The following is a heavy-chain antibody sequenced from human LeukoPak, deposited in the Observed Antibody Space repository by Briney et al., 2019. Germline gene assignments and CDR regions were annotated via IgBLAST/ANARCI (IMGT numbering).Heavy chain of an antibody. CDR1: GYTFTSYG. CDR3: AGHYDSSPHDAFDI. CDR2: ISAYNGNT. D-gene: IGHD3-22*01. V-gene: IGHV1-18*01. Sequence: ASVKVSCKASGYTFTSYGISWVRQAPGQGLEWMRWISAYNGNTNYAQKLQGRVTMTTDTSTSTAYMELRSLRSDDTAVYYCAGHYDSSPHDAFDIWGQGTMVTVSS. J-gene: IGHJ3*02.